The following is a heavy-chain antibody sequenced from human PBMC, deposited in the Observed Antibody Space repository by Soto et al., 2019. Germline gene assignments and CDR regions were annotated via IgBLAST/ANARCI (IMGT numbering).Heavy chain of an antibody. D-gene: IGHD4-17*01. V-gene: IGHV3-23*01. Sequence: EVQLLESGGGLVQPGGSLRLSCAASGFTFSSYAMSWVRQAPGKGLEWVSAISGSGGSTYYADSVKGRFTISRDNSKNTLYLEMNRLRAEDTAVYYCAKGAPLTTVTPGSWFDPWGQGTLVTVSS. J-gene: IGHJ5*02. CDR2: ISGSGGST. CDR3: AKGAPLTTVTPGSWFDP. CDR1: GFTFSSYA.